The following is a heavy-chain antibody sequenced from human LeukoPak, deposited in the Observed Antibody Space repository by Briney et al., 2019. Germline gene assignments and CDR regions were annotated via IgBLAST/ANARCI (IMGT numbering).Heavy chain of an antibody. CDR1: GGSISSYY. D-gene: IGHD6-13*01. CDR2: INHSGST. J-gene: IGHJ4*02. CDR3: ASSSSWTYFAY. V-gene: IGHV4-34*01. Sequence: PSETLSLTCTVSGGSISSYYWSWIRQPPGKGLEWIGEINHSGSTNYNPSLKSRVTISVDTSKNQFSLKLSSVTAADTAVYYCASSSSWTYFAYWGQGTLVTVSS.